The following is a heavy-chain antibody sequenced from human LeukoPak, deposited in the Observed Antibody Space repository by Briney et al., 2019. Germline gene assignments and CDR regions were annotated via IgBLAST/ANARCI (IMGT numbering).Heavy chain of an antibody. CDR1: GFSFSTFT. V-gene: IGHV3-21*04. Sequence: GGSLRLSCEASGFSFSTFTMNWVRQAPGKGLEWVSSISSSSSYIYYADSVKGRFTISRDNAKNSLYLQMNSLRAEDTAVYYCARARLGDAFDIWGQGTMVTVSS. CDR3: ARARLGDAFDI. J-gene: IGHJ3*02. D-gene: IGHD7-27*01. CDR2: ISSSSSYI.